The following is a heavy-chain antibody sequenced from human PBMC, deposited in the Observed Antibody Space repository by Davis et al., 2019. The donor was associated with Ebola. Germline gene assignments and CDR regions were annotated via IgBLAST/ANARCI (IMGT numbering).Heavy chain of an antibody. J-gene: IGHJ3*02. CDR1: GYTFTSYY. V-gene: IGHV1-46*01. CDR3: ARDWGRNSWYAGDGFDS. D-gene: IGHD6-13*01. CDR2: INPSGGST. Sequence: ASVKVSCKASGYTFTSYYMHWVRQAPGQGLEWMGIINPSGGSTSYAQKFQGRVTMTRDTSTSTAYMELSSLRAEDTAIYYCARDWGRNSWYAGDGFDSWGQGTMVTVSS.